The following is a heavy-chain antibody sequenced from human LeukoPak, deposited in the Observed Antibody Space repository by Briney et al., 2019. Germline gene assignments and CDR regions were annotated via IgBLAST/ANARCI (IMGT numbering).Heavy chain of an antibody. V-gene: IGHV5-51*01. D-gene: IGHD6-6*01. CDR2: IYPGDSDT. CDR1: GYSFTTYW. J-gene: IGHJ5*02. Sequence: PGESLKISCKGSGYSFTTYWIGWVRQMPGKGLESTGIIYPGDSDTRYSPSFRGQVTISADKSISTAYLQWSSLKASDTAMYYCARLMGGYSSSSRWFDPWGQGTLVTVSS. CDR3: ARLMGGYSSSSRWFDP.